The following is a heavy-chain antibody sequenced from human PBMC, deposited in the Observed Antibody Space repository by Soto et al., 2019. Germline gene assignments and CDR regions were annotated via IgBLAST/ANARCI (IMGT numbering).Heavy chain of an antibody. J-gene: IGHJ4*02. CDR3: ASRYLY. D-gene: IGHD3-16*02. V-gene: IGHV4-30-4*01. Sequence: TLSLTCTVSGDSISNGDYYWSWIRQPPGRGLEWIGYIDPSGSTYYNPSLKSRLTMSVDMSKNQFSLRLTSVTAADTAVYYCASRYLYWGQGLLVTVSS. CDR1: GDSISNGDYY. CDR2: IDPSGST.